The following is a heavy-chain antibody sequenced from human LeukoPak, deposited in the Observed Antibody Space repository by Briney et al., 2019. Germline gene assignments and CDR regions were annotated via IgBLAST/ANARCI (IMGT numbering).Heavy chain of an antibody. CDR1: GYTFTGYY. CDR3: ARDFAREYDNVYYYSYYMDV. J-gene: IGHJ6*03. CDR2: INPNSGGT. Sequence: ASVKVSCKASGYTFTGYYMHWVRQAPGQGLEWMGWINPNSGGTNYAQKFQGRVTMTRDTSISTAYMELSMLRSDDTAVYYCARDFAREYDNVYYYSYYMDVWGKGTTVTISS. V-gene: IGHV1-2*02. D-gene: IGHD3-9*01.